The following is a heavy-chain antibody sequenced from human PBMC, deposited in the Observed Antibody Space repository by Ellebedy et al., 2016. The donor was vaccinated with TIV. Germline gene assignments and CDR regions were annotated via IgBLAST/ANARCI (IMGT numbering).Heavy chain of an antibody. CDR3: ARVSTRQYYDFWSGYYTGNRDPVDVDY. J-gene: IGHJ4*02. CDR1: GGSISSGGYY. V-gene: IGHV4-31*03. Sequence: LRLXXTVSGGSISSGGYYWSWIRQHPGKGLEWIGYIYYSGSTYYNPSLKSRVTISVDTSKNQFSLKLSSVIAADTAVYYCARVSTRQYYDFWSGYYTGNRDPVDVDYWGQGTLVTVSS. CDR2: IYYSGST. D-gene: IGHD3-3*01.